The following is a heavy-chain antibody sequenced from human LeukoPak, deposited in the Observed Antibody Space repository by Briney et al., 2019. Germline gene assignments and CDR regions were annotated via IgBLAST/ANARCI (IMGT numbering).Heavy chain of an antibody. V-gene: IGHV4-61*02. CDR3: AREPALIAVAGDDAFDI. J-gene: IGHJ3*02. D-gene: IGHD6-19*01. Sequence: SETLSLTCTVSGGSISSGSSYWRWIRQPAGEGLECNGRIYTSESTNYNPSLKSRVTISVDTSKIQFSLKLSSVTAADTAVYYCAREPALIAVAGDDAFDIWGQGTMVTVSS. CDR1: GGSISSGSSY. CDR2: IYTSEST.